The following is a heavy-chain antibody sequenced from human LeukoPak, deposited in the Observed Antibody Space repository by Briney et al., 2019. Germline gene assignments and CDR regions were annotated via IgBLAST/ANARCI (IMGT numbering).Heavy chain of an antibody. CDR3: ARAITIFGV. Sequence: GGSLRLSCAASGFTFSNVWMSWIRQAPGKGLECVSYISTSGSTIYYADSVKGRFIISRDNAKNSLYLQMNSLRAEDTAVYYCARAITIFGVWGQGTLVTASS. V-gene: IGHV3-11*04. D-gene: IGHD3-3*01. J-gene: IGHJ4*02. CDR2: ISTSGSTI. CDR1: GFTFSNVW.